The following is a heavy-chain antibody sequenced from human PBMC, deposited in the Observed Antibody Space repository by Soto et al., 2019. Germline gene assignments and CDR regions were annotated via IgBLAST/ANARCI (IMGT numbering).Heavy chain of an antibody. Sequence: QVRLVESGGGVVQPGRSQRLSCAASGFTFSSYAMHWVRQAPGKGLEWVARISFDGSNENYADSVKGRFTISRDNSKNTLFLQMNSLSAEDTAVYYCASVLAARDYWGQGTLVTVSS. CDR1: GFTFSSYA. CDR2: ISFDGSNE. CDR3: ASVLAARDY. D-gene: IGHD6-6*01. V-gene: IGHV3-30-3*01. J-gene: IGHJ4*02.